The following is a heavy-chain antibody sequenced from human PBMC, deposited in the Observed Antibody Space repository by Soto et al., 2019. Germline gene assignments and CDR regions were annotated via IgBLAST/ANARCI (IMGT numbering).Heavy chain of an antibody. CDR3: ARGYADRSGFLDY. J-gene: IGHJ4*02. CDR1: GFTFRSYG. Sequence: QVQLVESGGGVVQPGRSLRLSCAASGFTFRSYGMHWVRQAPGKGLEWVAVIWYDGSNKYYADSVKGRFTISRDNSKNTLYVQMNSLRAEVTAVYYCARGYADRSGFLDYWGQGTLVTVSS. CDR2: IWYDGSNK. D-gene: IGHD3-22*01. V-gene: IGHV3-33*01.